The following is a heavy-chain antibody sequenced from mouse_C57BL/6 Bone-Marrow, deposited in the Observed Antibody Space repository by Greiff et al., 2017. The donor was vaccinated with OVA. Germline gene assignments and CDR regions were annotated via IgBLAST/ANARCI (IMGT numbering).Heavy chain of an antibody. CDR3: ARDRIVTTGWYFGV. J-gene: IGHJ1*03. D-gene: IGHD2-5*01. Sequence: VQLKESGGGLVKPGGSLKLSCAASGFTFSSYAMSWVRQTPEKRLEWVATISDGGSYTYYPDNVKGRFTISRDNAKNNLYLQMSHQKSEDTAMYYCARDRIVTTGWYFGVWGTGTTVTVSS. CDR1: GFTFSSYA. V-gene: IGHV5-4*01. CDR2: ISDGGSYT.